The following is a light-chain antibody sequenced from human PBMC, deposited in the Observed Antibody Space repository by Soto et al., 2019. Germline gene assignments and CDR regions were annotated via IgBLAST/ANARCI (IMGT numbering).Light chain of an antibody. CDR3: QQSTNWPPIT. CDR1: QSVGSN. Sequence: EILLTQSPATLPVSPGERDTLSCMASQSVGSNLAWFQQKPGQAPRLLIYGSSTRATGVPARFSGSGSGADFTLTISNLQSEDFAVYYCQQSTNWPPITVGQGTRLEIK. CDR2: GSS. V-gene: IGKV3-15*01. J-gene: IGKJ5*01.